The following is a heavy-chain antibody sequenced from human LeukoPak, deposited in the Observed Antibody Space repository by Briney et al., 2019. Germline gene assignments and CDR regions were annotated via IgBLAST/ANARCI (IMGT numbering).Heavy chain of an antibody. J-gene: IGHJ4*02. D-gene: IGHD3-3*01. V-gene: IGHV1-2*02. CDR2: INPNSGGT. CDR1: GYTFTVYY. CDR3: ARGGEIRFLEWFVVFEY. Sequence: ASVKVSCKASGYTFTVYYTHWVRQAPGQGLEWTGWINPNSGGTNYAQKFQGRVTMTRDTSISTAYMDLSRLRSADTAVYYCARGGEIRFLEWFVVFEYWGQGTRVSVSS.